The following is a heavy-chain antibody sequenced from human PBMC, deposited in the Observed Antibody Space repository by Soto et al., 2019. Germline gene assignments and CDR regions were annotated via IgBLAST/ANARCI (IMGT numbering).Heavy chain of an antibody. J-gene: IGHJ4*02. D-gene: IGHD1-1*01. CDR1: GFSLSTSGVG. Sequence: QITLKESGPTLVRPTQTLTLTCAFSGFSLSTSGVGVGWIRQPPGKALAWLAVIYWDDSKHYSPPLRSRLTITKAISKNQALLTMSHTDPLDTGTYYCAHKSPEDWTLVYWGQGTLVTVSS. CDR3: AHKSPEDWTLVY. V-gene: IGHV2-5*02. CDR2: IYWDDSK.